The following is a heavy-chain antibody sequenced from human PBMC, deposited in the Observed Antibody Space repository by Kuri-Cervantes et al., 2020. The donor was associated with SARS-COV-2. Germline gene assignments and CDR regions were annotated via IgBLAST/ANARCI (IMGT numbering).Heavy chain of an antibody. CDR1: GGSISSSNYY. Sequence: SETLSLTCSVSGGSISSSNYYWAWIRQPPGKGLEWIGSIYYSGTTYHNPSLKSRVTISVDTSKNQFSLKLSSVTAADTAVYYCARRRGSSLSRWDYWGQGTLVTVSS. CDR2: IYYSGTT. D-gene: IGHD6-13*01. CDR3: ARRRGSSLSRWDY. J-gene: IGHJ4*02. V-gene: IGHV4-39*01.